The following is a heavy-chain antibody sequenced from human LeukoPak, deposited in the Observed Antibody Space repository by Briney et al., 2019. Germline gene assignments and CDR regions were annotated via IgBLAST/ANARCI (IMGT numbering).Heavy chain of an antibody. CDR2: IRYDGSNK. J-gene: IGHJ5*02. CDR3: AKDLSGGCTNGVCPPGWFDP. Sequence: GGSLRLSCAASGFTFSSYGMHWVRQAPGKGLEGVAFIRYDGSNKYYADSVKGRFTISRDNSKNTLYLQINSLRAEDTAVYYCAKDLSGGCTNGVCPPGWFDPWGQGTLVTVSS. D-gene: IGHD2-8*01. V-gene: IGHV3-30*02. CDR1: GFTFSSYG.